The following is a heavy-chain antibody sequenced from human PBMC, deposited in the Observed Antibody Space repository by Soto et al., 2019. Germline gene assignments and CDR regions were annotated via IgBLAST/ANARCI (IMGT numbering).Heavy chain of an antibody. V-gene: IGHV3-30-3*01. Sequence: GGSLRLSCAASGFTFSSYAMHWVRQAPGKGLEWVAVISYDGSNKYYADSVKGRFTISRDNSKNTLYLQMNSLRAEDTAGYYCARDGHSSGWYGRVTAIRDYYYGMDVWGQGTTVTVSS. CDR1: GFTFSSYA. J-gene: IGHJ6*02. CDR2: ISYDGSNK. CDR3: ARDGHSSGWYGRVTAIRDYYYGMDV. D-gene: IGHD6-19*01.